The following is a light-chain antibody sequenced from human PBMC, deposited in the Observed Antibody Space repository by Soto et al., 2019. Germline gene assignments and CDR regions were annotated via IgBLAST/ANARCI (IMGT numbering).Light chain of an antibody. Sequence: QSALTQPASVSGSPGQSITISCTGTSSDVGGYKFVSWYQQHPVKAPKLLLYEVSNRPSGVSNRFSGSKSGNTASLTISGFQAEDEADYYCSSYTRSSTLVFGTGTKLTVL. CDR2: EVS. J-gene: IGLJ1*01. CDR1: SSDVGGYKF. CDR3: SSYTRSSTLV. V-gene: IGLV2-14*01.